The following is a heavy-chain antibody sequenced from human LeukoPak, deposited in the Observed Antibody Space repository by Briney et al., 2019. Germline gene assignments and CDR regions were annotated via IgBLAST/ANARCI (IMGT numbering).Heavy chain of an antibody. D-gene: IGHD6-13*01. CDR2: INSDGSST. CDR1: GFTFSSYW. CDR3: ARGASRSWLYYFDY. V-gene: IGHV3-74*01. Sequence: GGSLRLSCAASGFTFSSYWMHWVRQAPGKGLVWVSRINSDGSSTNYADSVKGRFTISRDNAKNTLYLQMNSLRAEDTAVYYCARGASRSWLYYFDYWGQGTLVTVSS. J-gene: IGHJ4*02.